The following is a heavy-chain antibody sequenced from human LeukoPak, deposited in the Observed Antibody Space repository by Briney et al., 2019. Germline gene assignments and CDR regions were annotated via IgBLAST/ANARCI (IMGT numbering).Heavy chain of an antibody. CDR1: GFTFSSYA. J-gene: IGHJ4*02. D-gene: IGHD3-3*01. CDR3: AKDSSIHLNYDFWSGYPRFDY. V-gene: IGHV3-23*01. CDR2: ISGSGGST. Sequence: GGSLRLSCAASGFTFSSYAMSWVRQAPGKGLEWVSAISGSGGSTYYADSVKGRFTISRNNSKNTLYLQMNSLRAEDTAVYYCAKDSSIHLNYDFWSGYPRFDYWGQGTLVTVSS.